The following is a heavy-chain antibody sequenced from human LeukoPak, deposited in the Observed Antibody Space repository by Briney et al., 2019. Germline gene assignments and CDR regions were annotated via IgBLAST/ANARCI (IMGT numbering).Heavy chain of an antibody. Sequence: GGSLRLSCAASGFTFSNYGIHWVRQAPGKGLEWVAFIRYDGSNKYYADSVKGRFTISRDNSKNSLYLQMNSLRSEDTAVYYCARGGGSGSYVCCWGQGTLVTVSS. D-gene: IGHD3-10*01. J-gene: IGHJ4*02. CDR2: IRYDGSNK. V-gene: IGHV3-30*02. CDR3: ARGGGSGSYVCC. CDR1: GFTFSNYG.